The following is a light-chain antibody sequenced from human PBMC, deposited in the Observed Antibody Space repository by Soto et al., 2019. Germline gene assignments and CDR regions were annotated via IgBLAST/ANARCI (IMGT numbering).Light chain of an antibody. CDR3: TSCITANTRCV. J-gene: IGLJ1*01. CDR2: EVN. V-gene: IGLV2-14*01. CDR1: SSDVGRYNY. Sequence: QSALTQPASVSGSPGQSITICCTGTSSDVGRYNYVSWFQQHPGKVPKLVIFEVNYRPSGVSDRFSGSNSGNTASLAITGLQAEDEADYYCTSCITANTRCVFGSGTKVTVL.